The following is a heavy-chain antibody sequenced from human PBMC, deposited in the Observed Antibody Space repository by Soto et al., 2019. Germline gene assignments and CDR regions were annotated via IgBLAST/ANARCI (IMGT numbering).Heavy chain of an antibody. CDR3: ARQMTTVTTTLFDP. CDR2: ISAYNGNT. Sequence: ASVKVSCKASGYTFTSYGISWVRQAPGQGLEWMGWISAYNGNTNYAQKLQGRVTMTTDTSTSTAYMELRSLRSDDTAVYYCARQMTTVTTTLFDPWGQGTLVIGSS. CDR1: GYTFTSYG. V-gene: IGHV1-18*01. J-gene: IGHJ5*02. D-gene: IGHD4-17*01.